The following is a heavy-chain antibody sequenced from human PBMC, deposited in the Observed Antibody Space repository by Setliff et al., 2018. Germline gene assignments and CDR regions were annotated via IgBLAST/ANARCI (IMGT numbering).Heavy chain of an antibody. J-gene: IGHJ3*02. CDR3: ARTMITFGGVIVHAFDI. CDR1: GYTFTSYD. D-gene: IGHD3-16*02. V-gene: IGHV1-8*02. CDR2: MNPNSGNT. Sequence: PSVKVSCKASGYTFTSYDINWVRQATGQGLEWMGWMNPNSGNTGYAQKFQGRVTMTRNTSISTAYMELSSLRSEDTAVYYCARTMITFGGVIVHAFDIWGQGTMVTVSS.